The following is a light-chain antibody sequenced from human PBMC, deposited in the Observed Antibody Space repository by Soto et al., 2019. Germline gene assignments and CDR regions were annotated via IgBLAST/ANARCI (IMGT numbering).Light chain of an antibody. CDR1: SSDVGRYNY. CDR3: CSYADNYVV. CDR2: DVS. J-gene: IGLJ2*01. V-gene: IGLV2-11*01. Sequence: QSALTQRRSVSESPGQSVTISCTGTSSDVGRYNYVSWYQYHPGKVPKLMIFDVSQRPSGVPDRFSGSKSGNTASLTISGLQAEDEADYYCCSYADNYVVFGGGTKLTVL.